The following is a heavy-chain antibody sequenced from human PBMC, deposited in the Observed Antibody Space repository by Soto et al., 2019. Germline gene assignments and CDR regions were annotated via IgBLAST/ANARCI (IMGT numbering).Heavy chain of an antibody. J-gene: IGHJ4*02. D-gene: IGHD6-13*01. CDR3: ARQYASSWFIDS. Sequence: SETLSLTCAISGDSVSSDGAAWNWIRQSPSRGLEWLGRTYYRSKWYNDYAVSVISRITIKSETSSNQFSLQLNSVTPEDTAVYYCARQYASSWFIDSWGRGTLVT. CDR2: TYYRSKWYN. V-gene: IGHV6-1*01. CDR1: GDSVSSDGAA.